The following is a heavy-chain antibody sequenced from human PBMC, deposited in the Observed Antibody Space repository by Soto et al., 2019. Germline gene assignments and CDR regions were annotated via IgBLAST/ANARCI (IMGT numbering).Heavy chain of an antibody. CDR1: GFTFSSYA. D-gene: IGHD2-15*01. CDR2: MSYDGSNK. V-gene: IGHV3-30-3*01. Sequence: VGSLRLSCAASGFTFSSYAMHWVRQAPGKGLEWVAVMSYDGSNKYYADSVKGRFTISRDNSKNTLYLQMNSLRAEDTAVYYCARDGSCSGGSCYHQPFDYWGQGTLVTVSS. CDR3: ARDGSCSGGSCYHQPFDY. J-gene: IGHJ4*02.